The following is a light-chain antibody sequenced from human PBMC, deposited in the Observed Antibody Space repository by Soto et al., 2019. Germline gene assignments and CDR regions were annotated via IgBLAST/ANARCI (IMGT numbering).Light chain of an antibody. V-gene: IGKV4-1*01. CDR1: QSVLYSSNNKNY. Sequence: DIVMTQSPDSLAVSLGERATINCKSSQSVLYSSNNKNYLAWYQQKPGQPPKLLIYCASTRESGVPDRFSGRGSGTDFTLTISSLQAEDVAVYYCEQYYSTPTWTFGQGTKVEIK. CDR3: EQYYSTPTWT. J-gene: IGKJ1*01. CDR2: CAS.